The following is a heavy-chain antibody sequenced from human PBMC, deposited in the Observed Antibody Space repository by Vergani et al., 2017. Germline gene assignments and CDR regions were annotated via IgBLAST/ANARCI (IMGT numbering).Heavy chain of an antibody. D-gene: IGHD3/OR15-3a*01. Sequence: QVQLQESGPGLVKPSETLSLTCTVSGGSISSYYWSWIRQPPGKGLEWIGYIYYSGSTNYNPSLKSRVTISVDTSKNQFSLKLSSVTAADTAVYYCARHGLVMGAVDIWGQGTMVTVSS. CDR2: IYYSGST. CDR1: GGSISSYY. J-gene: IGHJ3*02. CDR3: ARHGLVMGAVDI. V-gene: IGHV4-59*08.